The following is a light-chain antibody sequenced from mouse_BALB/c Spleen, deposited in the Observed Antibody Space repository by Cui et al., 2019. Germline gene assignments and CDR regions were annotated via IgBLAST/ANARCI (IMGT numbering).Light chain of an antibody. V-gene: IGKV4-68*01. CDR2: RTA. CDR1: SSVSY. CDR3: QQWSSNPPT. Sequence: HIVLTQSPALMSASPGEKVTMTCSASSSVSYRDGYKQKARADPKTRSERTAKLGCGGPARFSGSGSGTAYSLTISSMEAEDAATYYCQQWSSNPPTFGGGTKLEIK. J-gene: IGKJ2*01.